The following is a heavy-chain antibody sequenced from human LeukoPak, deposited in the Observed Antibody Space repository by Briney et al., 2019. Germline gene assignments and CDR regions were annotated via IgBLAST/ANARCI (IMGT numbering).Heavy chain of an antibody. D-gene: IGHD1-26*01. Sequence: SETLSLTCTVSGGSISSDYWSWIRQPAGKGLEWIGRIYTGGSTTHYNPSLKSRVSMSVDTSKNQFSPKLSSVTAADTAVYYCAREWVPTSPDYFDYWGHGILVTVSS. CDR1: GGSISSDY. CDR2: IYTGGST. V-gene: IGHV4-4*07. CDR3: AREWVPTSPDYFDY. J-gene: IGHJ4*01.